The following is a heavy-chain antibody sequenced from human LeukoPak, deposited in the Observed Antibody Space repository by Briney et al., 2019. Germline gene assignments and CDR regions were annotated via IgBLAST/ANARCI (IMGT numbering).Heavy chain of an antibody. CDR3: AKLVTSSGYYSSDY. J-gene: IGHJ4*02. CDR1: GFTFSSYG. V-gene: IGHV3-30*02. CDR2: IRYDGSNK. Sequence: GGSPRLSCAASGFTFSSYGMHWVRQAPGKGLEWVAFIRYDGSNKYYADSVKGRFTISRDNSKNTLYLQMNSLRAEDTAVYYCAKLVTSSGYYSSDYWGQGTLVTVSS. D-gene: IGHD3-22*01.